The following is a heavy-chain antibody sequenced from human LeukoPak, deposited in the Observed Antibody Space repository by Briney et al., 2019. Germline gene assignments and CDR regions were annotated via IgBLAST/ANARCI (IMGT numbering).Heavy chain of an antibody. Sequence: PSETLSLTCTVSGGSISSGANYWSWIRQPPGKGLEWIGYIYYSGSTYYNPSLKSRVTISVDTSKNQFSLKLSSVTAADTAVYYCARGPNYDFWSGSADFGYWGQGTLVTVSS. CDR2: IYYSGST. D-gene: IGHD3-3*01. J-gene: IGHJ4*02. CDR3: ARGPNYDFWSGSADFGY. CDR1: GGSISSGANY. V-gene: IGHV4-30-4*08.